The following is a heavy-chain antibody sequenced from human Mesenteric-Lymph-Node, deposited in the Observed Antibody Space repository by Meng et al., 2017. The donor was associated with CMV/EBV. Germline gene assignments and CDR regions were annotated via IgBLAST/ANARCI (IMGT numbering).Heavy chain of an antibody. V-gene: IGHV4-59*01. D-gene: IGHD6-13*01. CDR3: ARATAGDVDP. J-gene: IGHJ5*02. CDR2: IYYSGST. CDR1: GGSISSYY. Sequence: SETLSLTCTVSGGSISSYYWSWIRQPPGKGLEWIGYIYYSGSTNYNPSLKSRVTISVDTSKNQFSLELSSLTAADTAVYYCARATAGDVDPWGQGSLVTVSS.